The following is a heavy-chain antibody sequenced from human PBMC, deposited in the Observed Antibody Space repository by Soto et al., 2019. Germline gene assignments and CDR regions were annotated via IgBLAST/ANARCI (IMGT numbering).Heavy chain of an antibody. CDR3: ARGPGVYAIPPYYYGMDV. D-gene: IGHD2-8*01. Sequence: GGSLRLSCAASGFTFRSYSMNWVRQAPGKGLEWVSSISSSSSDINYADSLKGRFTISRDNAKNSLYLQMNSLRAEDTAVYYCARGPGVYAIPPYYYGMDVWPQGTQVTVTS. CDR1: GFTFRSYS. V-gene: IGHV3-21*01. CDR2: ISSSSSDI. J-gene: IGHJ6*02.